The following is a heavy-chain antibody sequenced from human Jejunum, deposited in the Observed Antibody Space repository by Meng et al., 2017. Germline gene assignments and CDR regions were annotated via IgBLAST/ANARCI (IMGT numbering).Heavy chain of an antibody. CDR1: GGSVGRAGYQ. CDR3: ARDSMGSLDY. J-gene: IGHJ4*02. Sequence: QVHRQESGPGLLGPSATLSLLCTVSGGSVGRAGYQWGWIRQPPGRGLQWIGYANTNYNPSLKRRVTISLDTSRNLFSLSLTSVTAADTAVYYCARDSMGSLDYWGQGILVTVSS. D-gene: IGHD1-26*01. CDR2: ANT. V-gene: IGHV4-61*08.